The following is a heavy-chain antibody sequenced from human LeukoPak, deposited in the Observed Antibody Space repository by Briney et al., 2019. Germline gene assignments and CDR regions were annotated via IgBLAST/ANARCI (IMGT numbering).Heavy chain of an antibody. V-gene: IGHV4-61*02. CDR3: ARSGLTYHYDSSGHYYLGY. D-gene: IGHD3-22*01. CDR1: GGSISSGSYY. J-gene: IGHJ4*02. CDR2: FYTSGST. Sequence: SETLSLTCTVSGGSISSGSYYWSWIRRPAGRGLEWIGRFYTSGSTNYNPSLKSRVTVSVDTSKNQFSLKLSSVTAADTAIYYCARSGLTYHYDSSGHYYLGYWGQGTLVTVSS.